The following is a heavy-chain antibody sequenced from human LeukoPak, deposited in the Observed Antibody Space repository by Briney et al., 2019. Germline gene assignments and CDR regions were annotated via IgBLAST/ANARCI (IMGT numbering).Heavy chain of an antibody. CDR1: GYTFTSYY. J-gene: IGHJ4*02. CDR2: IIPIFGTA. V-gene: IGHV1-69*13. CDR3: ARLGCSGGSCYGPNFDY. Sequence: GASVKVSCKASGYTFTSYYMHWVRQAPGLGLEWMGGIIPIFGTANYAQKFQGRVTITADESTSTAYMELSSLRSEDTAVYYCARLGCSGGSCYGPNFDYWGQGTLVTVSS. D-gene: IGHD2-15*01.